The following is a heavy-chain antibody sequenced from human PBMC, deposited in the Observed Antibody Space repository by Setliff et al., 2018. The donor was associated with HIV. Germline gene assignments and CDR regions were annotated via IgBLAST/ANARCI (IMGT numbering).Heavy chain of an antibody. CDR2: VYYTGST. V-gene: IGHV4-59*13. Sequence: GSLSLTCTVSGGFIGTYYWSWIRQSPGKGLEWIGSVYYTGSTNYNPSLESRVTMSVDTSKNQFSLRLMSLTAADTAIYYCARGRVTLNGVAAGHHYMDVWGKGNTVTVSS. CDR1: GGFIGTYY. D-gene: IGHD3-3*01. CDR3: ARGRVTLNGVAAGHHYMDV. J-gene: IGHJ6*03.